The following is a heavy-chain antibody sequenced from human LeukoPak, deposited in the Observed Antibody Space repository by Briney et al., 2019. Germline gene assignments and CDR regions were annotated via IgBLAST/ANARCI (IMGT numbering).Heavy chain of an antibody. CDR2: FDPEDGET. V-gene: IGHV1-24*01. D-gene: IGHD5-18*01. J-gene: IGHJ3*02. CDR1: GYTLTELS. Sequence: GASVKVSCKVSGYTLTELSMHWVRQAPGKGLEWMGGFDPEDGETIYAQKFQGRVTMTEDTSTDTAYMELSSLRSEDTAVYYCATMGIQLWSYWDDAFDIWGQGTMVTVSS. CDR3: ATMGIQLWSYWDDAFDI.